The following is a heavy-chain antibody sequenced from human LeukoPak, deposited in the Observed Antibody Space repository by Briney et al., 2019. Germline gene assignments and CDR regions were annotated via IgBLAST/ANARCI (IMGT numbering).Heavy chain of an antibody. V-gene: IGHV1-69*13. CDR2: IIPIFGTA. Sequence: SVKVSCKASGGTFSSYAISWVRQSPGQGLEWMGGIIPIFGTANYAQKFQGRVTITADESTSTAYMELSSLRSEDTAVYYCATPSALRFLEWLLPDYYGMDVWGQGTTVTVSS. CDR3: ATPSALRFLEWLLPDYYGMDV. J-gene: IGHJ6*02. D-gene: IGHD3-3*01. CDR1: GGTFSSYA.